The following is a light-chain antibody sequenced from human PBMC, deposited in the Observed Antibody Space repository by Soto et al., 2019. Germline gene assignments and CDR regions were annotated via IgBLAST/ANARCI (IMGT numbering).Light chain of an antibody. CDR2: AAS. CDR1: QGISSY. J-gene: IGKJ5*01. V-gene: IGKV1-9*01. CDR3: QQLNSYPLT. Sequence: DSQLTQSPSFLSASVGDRVTITCRASQGISSYLAWYQQKPGKAPKLLIYAASTLQTGVPSRFSGSGSGTEFTLTISSLQPDDFATYYCQQLNSYPLTFGQGTRLEIK.